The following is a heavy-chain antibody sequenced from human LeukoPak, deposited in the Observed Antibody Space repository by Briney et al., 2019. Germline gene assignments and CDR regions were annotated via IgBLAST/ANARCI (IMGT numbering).Heavy chain of an antibody. J-gene: IGHJ4*02. CDR1: GGSISSSSYY. CDR3: AGRFLEWLLDY. D-gene: IGHD3-3*01. Sequence: SETLSLTCTVSGGSISSSSYYWGWIRQPPGKGLEWIGTIYYSGSTHHNPSLKSRVTISVDTSKNQFSLKLSSVTAADTAVYYCAGRFLEWLLDYWGQGTLVTVSS. V-gene: IGHV4-39*01. CDR2: IYYSGST.